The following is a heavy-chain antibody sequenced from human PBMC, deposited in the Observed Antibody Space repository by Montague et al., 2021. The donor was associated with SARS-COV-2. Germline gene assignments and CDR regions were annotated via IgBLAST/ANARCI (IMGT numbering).Heavy chain of an antibody. CDR3: AEEFGSGCINPAY. CDR2: IYYYGNT. V-gene: IGHV4-59*01. J-gene: IGHJ4*02. D-gene: IGHD3-10*01. Sequence: SETLSLTCTVSGDSIRNYFWSWIRQPPGKGLEWIGYIYYYGNTHYNPSLKSRTTISIATSRYLFPLQLRSVTAAATAVYFCAEEFGSGCINPAYWGQGVLVTVSS. CDR1: GDSIRNYF.